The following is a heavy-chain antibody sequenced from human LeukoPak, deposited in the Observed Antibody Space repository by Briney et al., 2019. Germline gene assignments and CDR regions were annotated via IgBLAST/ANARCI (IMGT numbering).Heavy chain of an antibody. CDR2: IYYSGST. D-gene: IGHD2-2*01. J-gene: IGHJ3*02. V-gene: IGHV4-39*07. Sequence: PSETLSLTCTVSGGSISSSSYYWGWIRQPPGKGLEWIGSIYYSGSTYYNPSLKSRVTISVDTSKNQFSLKLSSVTAADTAVYYCARAIGGYCSSTSCRTGDAFDIWGQGTMVTVSS. CDR1: GGSISSSSYY. CDR3: ARAIGGYCSSTSCRTGDAFDI.